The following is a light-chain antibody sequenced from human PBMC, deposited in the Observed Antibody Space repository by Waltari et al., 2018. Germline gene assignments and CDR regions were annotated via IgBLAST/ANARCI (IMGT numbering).Light chain of an antibody. Sequence: QSALTQPASVSGSPGQSITIPCTGTSSDVGGYNYFPWFQQHPGKAPKLMIYDVSQRPSGVSNRFSGSKAGNTASLTISGLQAEDEADYYCSSYASSSTYVFGTGTKVTVL. CDR3: SSYASSSTYV. CDR1: SSDVGGYNY. J-gene: IGLJ1*01. CDR2: DVS. V-gene: IGLV2-14*01.